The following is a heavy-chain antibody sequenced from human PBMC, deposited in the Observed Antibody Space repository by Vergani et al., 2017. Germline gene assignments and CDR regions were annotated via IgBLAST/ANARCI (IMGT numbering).Heavy chain of an antibody. J-gene: IGHJ4*02. CDR2: INHSGST. D-gene: IGHD3-10*01. CDR3: ARAIGDLSDY. Sequence: VRLVESGGGLVQPGRSLRLSCTGSGFTFGDYAVSWIRQAPGKGLEWIGEINHSGSTNYNPSLKSRVTITVDTSKNQFSLKLSSVTAADTAVYYCARAIGDLSDYWGQGTLVTVSS. V-gene: IGHV4-34*01. CDR1: GFTFGDYA.